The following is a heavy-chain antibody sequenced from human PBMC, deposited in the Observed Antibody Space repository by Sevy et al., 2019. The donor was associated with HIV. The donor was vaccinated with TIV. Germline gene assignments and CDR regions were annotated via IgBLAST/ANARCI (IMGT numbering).Heavy chain of an antibody. D-gene: IGHD2-2*02. CDR2: IWYDGSNK. CDR1: GFTFSSYG. J-gene: IGHJ6*02. V-gene: IGHV3-33*01. Sequence: GGSLRLSCAASGFTFSSYGMHWVRQAPGKGLEWVAVIWYDGSNKYYADSVKGRFTISRDNSNNTLYLQMNSLRAEDTAVYYCAREEGDIVVVPAAIVTSYYDYYGMDVWGQGTTVTVSS. CDR3: AREEGDIVVVPAAIVTSYYDYYGMDV.